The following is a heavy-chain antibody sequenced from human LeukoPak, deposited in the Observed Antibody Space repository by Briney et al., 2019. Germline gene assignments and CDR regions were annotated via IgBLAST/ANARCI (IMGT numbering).Heavy chain of an antibody. CDR3: ARDRSSGWYFDY. V-gene: IGHV3-33*01. Sequence: GGSLRLSCTASGFTFSSSDMHWVRQAPGKGLEWVAVIWYDGSNKYYADSVKGRFTISRDNSKNTLYLQMNSLRAEDTAVYYCARDRSSGWYFDYWGQGTLVTVSS. D-gene: IGHD6-19*01. CDR2: IWYDGSNK. CDR1: GFTFSSSD. J-gene: IGHJ4*02.